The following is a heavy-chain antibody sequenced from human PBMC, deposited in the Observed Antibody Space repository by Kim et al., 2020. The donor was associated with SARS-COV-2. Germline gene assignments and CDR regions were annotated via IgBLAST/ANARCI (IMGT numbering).Heavy chain of an antibody. D-gene: IGHD6-19*01. Sequence: SVKVSCKTSGDIFSSHTFSWVRQAPGQGLEWMGGVIPYSNTINYAQKFQGRFTITADESPSTVHMELASLRSDDTAVYYCAVGPLMAVDLFDYWGQGTRVTVSS. J-gene: IGHJ4*02. CDR1: GDIFSSHT. CDR2: VIPYSNTI. CDR3: AVGPLMAVDLFDY. V-gene: IGHV1-69*13.